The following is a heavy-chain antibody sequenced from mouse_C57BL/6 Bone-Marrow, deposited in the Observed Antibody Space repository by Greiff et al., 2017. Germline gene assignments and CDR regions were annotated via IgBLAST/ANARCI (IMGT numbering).Heavy chain of an antibody. J-gene: IGHJ1*03. Sequence: VQLQQSGPELVKPGASVKISCKASGYSFTDYNMNWVKQSHGKSLEWIGVINPNYGTTSYNQKFKGKATLTVDQSSSTAYMQRNSLTSEDSAFYSCARDYYGSSPWYFDVWGKGTTVTVSS. CDR3: ARDYYGSSPWYFDV. V-gene: IGHV1-39*01. D-gene: IGHD1-1*01. CDR1: GYSFTDYN. CDR2: INPNYGTT.